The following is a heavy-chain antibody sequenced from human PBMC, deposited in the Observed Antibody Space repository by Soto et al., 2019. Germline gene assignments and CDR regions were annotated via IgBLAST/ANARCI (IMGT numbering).Heavy chain of an antibody. CDR1: GFRFSSYA. J-gene: IGHJ5*02. V-gene: IGHV3-23*01. CDR3: AKSKLMVYATGNWFDP. D-gene: IGHD2-8*01. CDR2: ISGSGATT. Sequence: EVQLLESGGGLVQPGGSLRLSCAASGFRFSSYAMSWVRQAPGKGLEWVSTISGSGATTHHADSVKGRFTISRDDSKNTVYLQMNSLRAEDTAVYYCAKSKLMVYATGNWFDPRGQGTLVTVSS.